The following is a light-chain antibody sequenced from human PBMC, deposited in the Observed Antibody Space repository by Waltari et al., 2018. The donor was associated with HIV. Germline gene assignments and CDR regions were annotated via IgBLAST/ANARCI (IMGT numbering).Light chain of an antibody. CDR1: SSNIGAGYD. V-gene: IGLV1-40*01. CDR3: QSYDSSLSVS. CDR2: GNS. Sequence: QSVLTQPPSVSGAPGQRVTISCTGSSSNIGAGYDVHWYQQLPGTAPKLLIYGNSNRPSGGPDRVSGSKSGTSASLAITGLQAEDEADYYCQSYDSSLSVSFGGGTKLTVL. J-gene: IGLJ2*01.